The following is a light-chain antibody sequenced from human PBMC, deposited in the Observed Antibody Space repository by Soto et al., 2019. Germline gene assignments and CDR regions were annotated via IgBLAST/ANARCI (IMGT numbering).Light chain of an antibody. J-gene: IGKJ5*01. CDR1: QSISAN. V-gene: IGKV3-15*01. Sequence: EIVMTQSPATLSVSPGDRATLSCRASQSISANLAWYQQKPGQAPRLLIYGASTRATGIPARFSGSGSGTEFTLTISSLQSEDFAVYYCQQYHKWPITFGQGTRLEIK. CDR3: QQYHKWPIT. CDR2: GAS.